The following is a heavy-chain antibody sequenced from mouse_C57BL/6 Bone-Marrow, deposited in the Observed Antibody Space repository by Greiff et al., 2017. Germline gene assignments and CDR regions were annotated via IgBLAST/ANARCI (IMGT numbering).Heavy chain of an antibody. D-gene: IGHD2-4*01. Sequence: QVQLQQSGAELVMPGASVKLSCKASGYTFTSYWMHWVKQRPGQGLEWIGEIDPSDSYTNYNQKFKGKATLTVDKSSSTAYMQLSSLTSEDSAVYYCAAYDYGAYWGQGTLVTVSA. V-gene: IGHV1-69*01. CDR2: IDPSDSYT. CDR3: AAYDYGAY. CDR1: GYTFTSYW. J-gene: IGHJ3*01.